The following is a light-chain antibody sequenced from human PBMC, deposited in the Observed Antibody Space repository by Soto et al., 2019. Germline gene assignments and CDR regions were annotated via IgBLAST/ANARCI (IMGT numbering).Light chain of an antibody. V-gene: IGKV3-15*01. Sequence: EIVLTQSPGSLSLSPGDRATLSCRASQSVGGNVAWYQQIPGQPPKLLIFGASSRATGVPARFSGSGSGTEFTLTISSLQSEDFAVYYCHQYNFWPTFGQGTKVDIK. J-gene: IGKJ1*01. CDR1: QSVGGN. CDR2: GAS. CDR3: HQYNFWPT.